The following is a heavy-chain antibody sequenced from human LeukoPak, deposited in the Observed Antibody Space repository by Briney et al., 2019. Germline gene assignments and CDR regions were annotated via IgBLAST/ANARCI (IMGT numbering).Heavy chain of an antibody. CDR3: ARVRIAAAGPRVDY. D-gene: IGHD6-13*01. J-gene: IGHJ4*02. CDR1: GGSFSGYY. V-gene: IGHV4-34*01. Sequence: EPSETLSLTCAVYGGSFSGYYWSWIRQPPGKGLEWIGEINHSGSTNYNPSLNSRVTISVDMSKNQFSLKLSSVTAADTAVYYCARVRIAAAGPRVDYWGQGTLVTVSS. CDR2: INHSGST.